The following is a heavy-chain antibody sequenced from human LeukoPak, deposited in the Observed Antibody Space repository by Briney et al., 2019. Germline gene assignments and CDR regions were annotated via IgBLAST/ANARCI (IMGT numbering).Heavy chain of an antibody. Sequence: PSETLSLTCTVSGGSISSGDYYWSWIRQPPGKGLEWIGYIYYSGSTYYNPSLKSRVTISVDTSKNQFSLKLSSVTAADTAVYYCARVEVIVVVPAAMHRRWFDPWGQGTLVTVSS. CDR1: GGSISSGDYY. D-gene: IGHD2-2*01. CDR3: ARVEVIVVVPAAMHRRWFDP. V-gene: IGHV4-30-4*01. CDR2: IYYSGST. J-gene: IGHJ5*02.